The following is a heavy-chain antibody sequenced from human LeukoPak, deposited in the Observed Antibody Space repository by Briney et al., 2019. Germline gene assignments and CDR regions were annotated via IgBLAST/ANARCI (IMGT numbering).Heavy chain of an antibody. CDR2: IIPIFGTA. CDR1: GGTFGSYA. V-gene: IGHV1-69*13. J-gene: IGHJ4*02. CDR3: ASLTTVTHGGDY. D-gene: IGHD4-17*01. Sequence: ASVKVSCKASGGTFGSYAISWVRQAPGQGLEWMGGIIPIFGTANYAQKFQGRVTITADESTSTAYMELSSLRSEDTAVYYCASLTTVTHGGDYWGQGTLVTVSS.